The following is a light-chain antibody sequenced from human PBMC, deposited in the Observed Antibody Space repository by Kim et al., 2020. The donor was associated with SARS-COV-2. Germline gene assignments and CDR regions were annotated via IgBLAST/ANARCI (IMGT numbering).Light chain of an antibody. Sequence: DIQMTQSPSSLSASVGDRVTITCRASQDISNYLAWFQQKPGKAPKSLIYAASILQSGVPSKFSGSGSGTDFTLTISSLQPDDFATYYCQQYYTNPLTFGGGTKVDIK. J-gene: IGKJ4*01. CDR1: QDISNY. CDR2: AAS. V-gene: IGKV1-16*02. CDR3: QQYYTNPLT.